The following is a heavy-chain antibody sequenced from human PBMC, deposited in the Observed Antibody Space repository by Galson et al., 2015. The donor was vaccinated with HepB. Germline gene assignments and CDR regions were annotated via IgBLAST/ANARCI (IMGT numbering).Heavy chain of an antibody. V-gene: IGHV3-15*07. CDR2: IKSKTDGGTT. CDR1: GFTFSNAW. J-gene: IGHJ4*02. CDR3: TTDLRRRITPCSSTSCYNY. D-gene: IGHD2-2*02. Sequence: SLRLSCAASGFTFSNAWMNWVRQAPGKGLEWVGRIKSKTDGGTTDYAAPVKGRFTISRDDSKNTLYLQMNSLKTEDTAVYYCTTDLRRRITPCSSTSCYNYWGQGTLVTVSS.